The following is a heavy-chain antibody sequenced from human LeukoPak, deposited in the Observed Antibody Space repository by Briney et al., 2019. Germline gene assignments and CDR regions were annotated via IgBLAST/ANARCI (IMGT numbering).Heavy chain of an antibody. CDR3: ARGGAVAPKFNFDY. Sequence: GSLSLSCAASGFPFSSYSMNWVRQAPGKGLEWVSSISSSSSYIYYADSVKGRFTISRDNAKNSLYLQMNSLRAGDTAVYYCARGGAVAPKFNFDYWGQGTLVTVSS. CDR2: ISSSSSYI. V-gene: IGHV3-21*01. CDR1: GFPFSSYS. D-gene: IGHD6-19*01. J-gene: IGHJ4*02.